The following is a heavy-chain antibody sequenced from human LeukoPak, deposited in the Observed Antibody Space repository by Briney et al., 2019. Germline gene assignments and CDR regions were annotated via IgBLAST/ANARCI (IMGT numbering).Heavy chain of an antibody. CDR2: IYSGGST. CDR1: GFTVSSNY. D-gene: IGHD6-13*01. Sequence: GGSLRLSCAASGFTVSSNYMSWVRQAPGKGLEWVSVIYSGGSTYYADSVKSRFTISRDNSKNTLYLQMNSLRAEDTAVYYCARHSSSWTYYYYGMDVWGQGTTVTVSS. V-gene: IGHV3-66*04. CDR3: ARHSSSWTYYYYGMDV. J-gene: IGHJ6*02.